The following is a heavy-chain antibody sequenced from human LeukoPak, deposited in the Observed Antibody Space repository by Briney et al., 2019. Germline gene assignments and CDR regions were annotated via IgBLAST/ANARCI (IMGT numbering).Heavy chain of an antibody. CDR1: GFTFSSYG. V-gene: IGHV3-23*01. CDR3: AKDGYSSGWYLAPVYYYYMDV. J-gene: IGHJ6*03. CDR2: IICSGGST. Sequence: GGSLRLSCAASGFTFSSYGMSWVRQAPWKGLEWVSTIICSGGSTYYADSVKGRFTISRDNSKNTLYLQMNSLRAEDTAVYYCAKDGYSSGWYLAPVYYYYMDVWGKGTTVTISS. D-gene: IGHD6-19*01.